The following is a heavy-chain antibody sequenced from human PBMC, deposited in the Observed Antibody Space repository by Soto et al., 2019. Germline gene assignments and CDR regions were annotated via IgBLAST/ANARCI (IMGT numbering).Heavy chain of an antibody. CDR3: ARVAVTTYYFDY. V-gene: IGHV3-74*01. D-gene: IGHD4-17*01. CDR1: GFTFTSYW. Sequence: EVQLVESGGDLVQPGGSLRLSCAASGFTFTSYWMHWVRQSPGKGLVWVSSINPDGSRTSYADSVKGRFTISRDNAKNTLYLQMNSLGADDTAVYYCARVAVTTYYFDYWGHGTLVTVSS. J-gene: IGHJ4*01. CDR2: INPDGSRT.